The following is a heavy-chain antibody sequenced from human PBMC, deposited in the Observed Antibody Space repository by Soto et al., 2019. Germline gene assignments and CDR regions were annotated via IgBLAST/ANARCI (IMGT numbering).Heavy chain of an antibody. J-gene: IGHJ4*02. CDR3: ASGVGGTTIVPHF. CDR1: GETLTRYE. Sequence: QVQLVQSGAEVKKPGASVKVSCRASGETLTRYEVNWVRQAPGQGLEWIGYMNPHSRSTGLAQKSQGRFTMTRATSRSTAFLELSSVKSADTAVYYCASGVGGTTIVPHFLGQGTLVSASS. V-gene: IGHV1-8*02. D-gene: IGHD2-2*01. CDR2: MNPHSRST.